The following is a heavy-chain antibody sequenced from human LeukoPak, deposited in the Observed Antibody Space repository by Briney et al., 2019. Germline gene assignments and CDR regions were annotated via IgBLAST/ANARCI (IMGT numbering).Heavy chain of an antibody. D-gene: IGHD3-9*01. V-gene: IGHV5-10-1*01. J-gene: IGHJ4*02. CDR2: IDPSDSYT. CDR3: ARHHDILTGYYDY. CDR1: GSRFTSYW. Sequence: GASLRISCKGSGSRFTSYWISWGRPMPGKGLEWMGRIDPSDSYTNYSPSFQGHVTISADKSINTAYLQWSSLKASDTARYYCARHHDILTGYYDYWGQGTLVTGSS.